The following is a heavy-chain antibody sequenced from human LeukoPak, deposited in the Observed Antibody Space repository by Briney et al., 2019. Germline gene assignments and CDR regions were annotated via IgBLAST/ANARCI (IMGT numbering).Heavy chain of an antibody. CDR3: AREGSSSSFDF. J-gene: IGHJ4*02. Sequence: PGGSLRLSCAASGFTFSTYGIHWVRQAPGEGLEWVAVISYDGNNEYYADSVKGRFTISRDNTKNSLYLQMNSLRADDTALYYCAREGSSSSFDFWGQGTLVTVSS. V-gene: IGHV3-30*03. D-gene: IGHD6-6*01. CDR1: GFTFSTYG. CDR2: ISYDGNNE.